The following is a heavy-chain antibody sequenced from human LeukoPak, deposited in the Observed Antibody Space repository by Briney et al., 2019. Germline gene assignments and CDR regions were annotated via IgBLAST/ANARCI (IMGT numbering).Heavy chain of an antibody. CDR3: ATDIAVAGRWAYYFDY. J-gene: IGHJ4*02. CDR2: ISSSGSTI. D-gene: IGHD6-19*01. Sequence: GGSLRLSCAASGFTFSSYEMNWVRQAPGKGLEWVSYISSSGSTIYYADSVKGRFTISRDNSKNTLYLQMNSLRAEDTAVYYCATDIAVAGRWAYYFDYWGQGTLVTVSS. CDR1: GFTFSSYE. V-gene: IGHV3-48*03.